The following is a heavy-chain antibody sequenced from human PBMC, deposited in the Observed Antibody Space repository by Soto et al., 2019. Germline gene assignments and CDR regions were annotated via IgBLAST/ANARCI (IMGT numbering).Heavy chain of an antibody. D-gene: IGHD5-12*01. CDR3: ARAPDYLGGTTTTSHAFDY. CDR2: INPNSGGT. CDR1: GYTFTGYY. V-gene: IGHV1-2*04. J-gene: IGHJ4*02. Sequence: ASVKVSCKASGYTFTGYYMHWVRQAPGQGLEWMGWINPNSGGTNYAQKFQGWVTMTRDTSISTAYMELSRLRSDDTAVYYCARAPDYLGGTTTTSHAFDYWGQGTLVTVSS.